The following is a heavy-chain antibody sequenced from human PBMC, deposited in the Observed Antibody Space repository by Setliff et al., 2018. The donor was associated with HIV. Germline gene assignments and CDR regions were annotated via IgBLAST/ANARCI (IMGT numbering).Heavy chain of an antibody. CDR2: VYHGGSA. J-gene: IGHJ4*02. D-gene: IGHD4-4*01. CDR1: GGSLTYYY. V-gene: IGHV4-34*01. Sequence: PSETLSLTCSIYGGSLTYYYWSWLRQSPGKGLEWIASVYHGGSAYYNPSLKSRVTTSVDASRNQFSLKLSSVTAADTAVYYCAREPDSIPYDYWGQGTLVTVSS. CDR3: AREPDSIPYDY.